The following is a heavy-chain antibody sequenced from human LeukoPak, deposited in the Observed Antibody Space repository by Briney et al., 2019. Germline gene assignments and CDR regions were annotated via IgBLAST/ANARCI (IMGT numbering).Heavy chain of an antibody. CDR2: IYSGGCT. Sequence: GGSLRLSCAASGFTVSSNYMSWVRQAPGKGLEWVSVIYSGGCTYYADSVKGRFTISRHNSKNTLYLQMNSLRAEDTAVYYCARGTDSSSWYWFDPWGQGTLVTVSS. V-gene: IGHV3-53*04. CDR3: ARGTDSSSWYWFDP. D-gene: IGHD6-13*01. CDR1: GFTVSSNY. J-gene: IGHJ5*02.